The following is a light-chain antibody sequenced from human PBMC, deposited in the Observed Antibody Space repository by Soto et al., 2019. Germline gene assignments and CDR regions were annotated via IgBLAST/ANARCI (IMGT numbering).Light chain of an antibody. CDR3: QQYDSLPPT. CDR2: DAF. J-gene: IGKJ4*01. Sequence: DIQMTQSPSSLSASVGDRVTITCQASQGINNYLNWYQQKPGKAPKLLIFDAFKLDTGVPSRFSGGGSGTDFTFTITSLQPEDIATYFCQQYDSLPPTFGGGTRVEI. CDR1: QGINNY. V-gene: IGKV1-33*01.